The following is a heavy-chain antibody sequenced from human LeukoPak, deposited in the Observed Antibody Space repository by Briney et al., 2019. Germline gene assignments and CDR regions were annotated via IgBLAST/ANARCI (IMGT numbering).Heavy chain of an antibody. CDR2: ISYDGSNK. CDR3: ARSLSRVGATMRFYYYYGMDV. D-gene: IGHD1-26*01. Sequence: GGSLRLSCAASGFTFSSYAMHWVRQAPGKGLEWVAVISYDGSNKYYADSVKGRFTISRDNSKNTLYLQMNSLRAEDTAVYYCARSLSRVGATMRFYYYYGMDVWGQGTTVTVSS. J-gene: IGHJ6*02. V-gene: IGHV3-30-3*01. CDR1: GFTFSSYA.